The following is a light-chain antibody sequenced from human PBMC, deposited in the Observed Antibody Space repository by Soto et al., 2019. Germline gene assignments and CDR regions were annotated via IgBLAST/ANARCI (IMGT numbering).Light chain of an antibody. CDR3: LSYTSRSTLV. V-gene: IGLV2-14*01. Sequence: VLTQPASVSGSPGQSITISCTGTSSDVGGYNYVSWYQQYPGKAPKLIIYEVSNRPSGVSNRFSGSKSGNTASLTISGLQAEDEADYNCLSYTSRSTLVFGTGTKV. J-gene: IGLJ1*01. CDR1: SSDVGGYNY. CDR2: EVS.